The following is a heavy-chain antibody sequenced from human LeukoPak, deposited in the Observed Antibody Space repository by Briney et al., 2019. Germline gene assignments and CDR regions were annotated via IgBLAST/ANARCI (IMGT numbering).Heavy chain of an antibody. Sequence: SETLSLTCAVYGGSFSGYYWSWIRQPPGKGLEWIGKINHSGSTNYNPSLESRVTISVDTSKNQFSLKLSSVTAADTAVYYCASGENIVGPWGQGTLVTVSS. CDR3: ASGENIVGP. CDR2: INHSGST. D-gene: IGHD1-26*01. CDR1: GGSFSGYY. J-gene: IGHJ4*02. V-gene: IGHV4-34*01.